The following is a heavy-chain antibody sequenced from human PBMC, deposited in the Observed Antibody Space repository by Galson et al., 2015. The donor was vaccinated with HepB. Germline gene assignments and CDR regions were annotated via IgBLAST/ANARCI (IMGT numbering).Heavy chain of an antibody. V-gene: IGHV1-3*01. CDR1: GYTFTSYA. Sequence: SVKVSCKASGYTFTSYAMHWVRQAPGQRLEWMGWINAGNGNTKYSQKFQGRVTITRDTSASTAYMELSSPRSEDTAVYYCAREGSTSCPHYWGQGTLVTVSS. CDR3: AREGSTSCPHY. J-gene: IGHJ4*02. D-gene: IGHD2-2*01. CDR2: INAGNGNT.